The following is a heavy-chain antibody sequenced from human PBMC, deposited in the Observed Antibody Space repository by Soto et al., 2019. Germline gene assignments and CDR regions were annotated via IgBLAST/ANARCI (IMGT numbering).Heavy chain of an antibody. V-gene: IGHV4-59*01. CDR3: ARGGWEPTIPDAFDI. Sequence: QVQLQESGPGLVKPSETLSLTCTVSGGSISSYYWSWIRQPPGKGLEWIGYIYHSGSTNYNPSLKSRVTISVDTSKNQFSLKLSSVTAADTAMYYCARGGWEPTIPDAFDIWDQGTMVTVSS. D-gene: IGHD1-26*01. J-gene: IGHJ3*02. CDR1: GGSISSYY. CDR2: IYHSGST.